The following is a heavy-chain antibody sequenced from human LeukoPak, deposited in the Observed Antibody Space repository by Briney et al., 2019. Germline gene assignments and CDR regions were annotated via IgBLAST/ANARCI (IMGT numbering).Heavy chain of an antibody. Sequence: ASVKVSCKASGYTFTGYYMHWVRQAPGQGLEWMGWINPNSGGTNYAQKLQGRVTMTTDTSTSTAYMELRSLRSDDTAVYYCAREGALDIVPTDWGQGTLVTVSS. CDR2: INPNSGGT. D-gene: IGHD5-12*01. CDR3: AREGALDIVPTD. CDR1: GYTFTGYY. V-gene: IGHV1-2*02. J-gene: IGHJ4*02.